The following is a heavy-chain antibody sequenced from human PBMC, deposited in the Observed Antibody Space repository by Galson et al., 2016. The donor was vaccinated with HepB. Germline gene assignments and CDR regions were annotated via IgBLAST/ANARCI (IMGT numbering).Heavy chain of an antibody. CDR3: ATSYDYIWGTLDY. CDR2: IVPIVGIA. CDR1: GGTFSNYA. V-gene: IGHV1-69*10. J-gene: IGHJ4*02. D-gene: IGHD3-16*01. Sequence: SCKASGGTFSNYAFSWVRQAPGQGLEWVGGIVPIVGIAHYAQNFQGRVTIAADKSTSTAYMELSSLRSEDTAVYYCATSYDYIWGTLDYWGQGTLVTVSS.